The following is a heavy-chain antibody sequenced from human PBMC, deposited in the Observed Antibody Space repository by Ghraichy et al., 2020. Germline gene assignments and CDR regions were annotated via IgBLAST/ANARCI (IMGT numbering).Heavy chain of an antibody. Sequence: ASVKVSCKASGYTFTGYYMHWVRQAPGQGLEWMGWINPNSGDTNYAQKFQGRVTMTRDTSISTAYMELSRLRSDDTAVYYCASAGGVTTDSFYFYVMDVWGQGTTVTVSS. CDR2: INPNSGDT. J-gene: IGHJ6*02. D-gene: IGHD4-17*01. CDR3: ASAGGVTTDSFYFYVMDV. V-gene: IGHV1-2*02. CDR1: GYTFTGYY.